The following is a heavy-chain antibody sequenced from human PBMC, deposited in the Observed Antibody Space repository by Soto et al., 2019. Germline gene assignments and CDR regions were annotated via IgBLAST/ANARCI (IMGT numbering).Heavy chain of an antibody. CDR2: ISAYSGNT. D-gene: IGHD4-17*01. CDR1: GYTFTTYG. J-gene: IGHJ4*01. CDR3: ARVVKAGDYGDYGRYYFDY. Sequence: QVQLVQSGAEVKKPGASVKVSCKASGYTFTTYGITWVRQAPGQGLEWMGWISAYSGNTNYAQKLQGSLTVTTDTSTNSAYMDLRSLRSDDTAVYYCARVVKAGDYGDYGRYYFDYWGHGTLVTVSS. V-gene: IGHV1-18*04.